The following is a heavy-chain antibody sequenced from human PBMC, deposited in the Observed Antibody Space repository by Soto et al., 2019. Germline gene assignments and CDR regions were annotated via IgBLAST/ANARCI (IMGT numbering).Heavy chain of an antibody. CDR3: ASGLVTTLHY. D-gene: IGHD4-17*01. V-gene: IGHV4-30-2*01. CDR2: SYHSVMT. J-gene: IGHJ4*02. CDR1: GGSVNSGGYR. Sequence: PSETLPHPYAVSGGSVNSGGYRWMWVRQPTGKGLGWSGYSYHSVMTYYNPSLKSRVTISVDTSNNQFSLKRSSVTAADTAVYYCASGLVTTLHYGGQGTLVTSPQ.